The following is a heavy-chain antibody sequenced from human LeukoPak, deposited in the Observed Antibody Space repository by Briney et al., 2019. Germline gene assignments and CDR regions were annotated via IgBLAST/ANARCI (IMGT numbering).Heavy chain of an antibody. J-gene: IGHJ4*02. CDR2: SKSDGSNT. D-gene: IGHD3-22*01. CDR3: ASNTYHYAGSGFCDY. Sequence: PGGSLRLSCAASGDWMHCVRQAPGKGLVWVSRSKSDGSNTDYAASVKGRFTIFRDNAKNTLYLQMNSLRDEDTAVYYCASNTYHYAGSGFCDYWGPGILVTVSS. V-gene: IGHV3-74*01. CDR1: GDW.